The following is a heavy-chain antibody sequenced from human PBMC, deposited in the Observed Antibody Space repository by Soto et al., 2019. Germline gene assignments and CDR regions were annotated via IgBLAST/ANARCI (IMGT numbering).Heavy chain of an antibody. J-gene: IGHJ6*02. CDR2: IYYSGST. CDR3: ARGSSSWSYYYYYGMDV. D-gene: IGHD6-13*01. Sequence: QVQLQESGPGLVKPSQTLSLTCTVSGGSISSGGYYWSWTRQHPGKGLEWIGYIYYSGSTYYNPSLKSRVTISVDTSKNQFSLKLSSVTAADTAVYYCARGSSSWSYYYYYGMDVWGQGTTVTVSS. CDR1: GGSISSGGYY. V-gene: IGHV4-31*03.